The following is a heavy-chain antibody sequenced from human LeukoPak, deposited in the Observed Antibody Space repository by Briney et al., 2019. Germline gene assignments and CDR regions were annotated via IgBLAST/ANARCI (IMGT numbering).Heavy chain of an antibody. V-gene: IGHV4-38-2*02. CDR1: GYSISSGYY. CDR2: IYHSGST. CDR3: ASLGTVTSDAFDI. Sequence: SETLSLTCTVSGYSISSGYYWGWIRQPPGKGLEWIGSIYHSGSTYYNPSLKSRVTISVDTSKNQFSLKLSSVTAADTAVYYCASLGTVTSDAFDIWGQGTMVTVSS. J-gene: IGHJ3*02. D-gene: IGHD4-17*01.